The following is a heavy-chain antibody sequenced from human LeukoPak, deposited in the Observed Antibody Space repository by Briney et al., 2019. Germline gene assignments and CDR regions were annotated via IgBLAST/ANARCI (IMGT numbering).Heavy chain of an antibody. CDR2: IKQDGSEK. V-gene: IGHV3-7*01. Sequence: GGSLGLSCAASGFTFSSYWMSWVRQAPGKGLEWVANIKQDGSEKYYVDSVKGRFTISRDNAKNSLYLQMNSLRAEDTAVYYCARDRTIAVAGMGYYYYMDVWGKGTTVTVSS. CDR3: ARDRTIAVAGMGYYYYMDV. CDR1: GFTFSSYW. J-gene: IGHJ6*03. D-gene: IGHD6-19*01.